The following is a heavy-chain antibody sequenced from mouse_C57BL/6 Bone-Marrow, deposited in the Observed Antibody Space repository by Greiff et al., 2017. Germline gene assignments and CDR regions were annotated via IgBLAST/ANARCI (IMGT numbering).Heavy chain of an antibody. V-gene: IGHV1-82*01. CDR3: AREGVGGY. Sequence: QVQLQQSGPELVKPGASVKISCKASGYAFSSSWMNWVKQRPGKGLEWIGRIYPGDGDTNYNGTFKGKATLTADKSSSTAYMQLSSLTSEDSAVYFCAREGVGGYWGQGTTLTVSS. CDR1: GYAFSSSW. J-gene: IGHJ2*01. CDR2: IYPGDGDT. D-gene: IGHD1-1*02.